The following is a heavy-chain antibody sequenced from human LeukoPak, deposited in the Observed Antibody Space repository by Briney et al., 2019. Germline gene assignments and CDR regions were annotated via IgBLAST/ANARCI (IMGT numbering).Heavy chain of an antibody. CDR2: IYPGDSDT. Sequence: GEALKSSCKGSGYRFTSYWIGWGRPMPGKGREWMGIIYPGDSDTRYSPSFQGQVTISADKSISTAYLQWSSLKASDTAMYYCARLDSGSYYVYYWGQGTLVTVSS. CDR1: GYRFTSYW. D-gene: IGHD1-26*01. J-gene: IGHJ4*02. CDR3: ARLDSGSYYVYY. V-gene: IGHV5-51*01.